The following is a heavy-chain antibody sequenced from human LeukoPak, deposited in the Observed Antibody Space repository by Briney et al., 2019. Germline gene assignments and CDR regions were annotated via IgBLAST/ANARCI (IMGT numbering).Heavy chain of an antibody. CDR1: GFTFSSYA. Sequence: GGSLRLSCAASGFTFSSYAMSWVRQAPGKGLEWVSAISGSGGSTYYADSVKGRFTISRDNSKNTLYLQMNSLRLEDTAVYYCAKDLNGRYTFDYRGQGSLVTVSS. D-gene: IGHD1-26*01. CDR2: ISGSGGST. CDR3: AKDLNGRYTFDY. J-gene: IGHJ4*02. V-gene: IGHV3-23*01.